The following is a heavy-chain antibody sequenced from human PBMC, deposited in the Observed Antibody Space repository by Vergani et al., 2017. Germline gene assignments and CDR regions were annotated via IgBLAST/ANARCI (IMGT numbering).Heavy chain of an antibody. J-gene: IGHJ3*02. D-gene: IGHD1-26*01. Sequence: QVQLQESGPGLVKPSETLSLTCTVSGGSISSYYWTWIRQPPGKGLEWIGNIYYTGSTNYNPSLQSRVTISVDTSKNQFSLKLSSVTAADTAVYYCARGRGGSYRPGAFDIWGQGTMVTVSS. CDR1: GGSISSYY. V-gene: IGHV4-59*01. CDR3: ARGRGGSYRPGAFDI. CDR2: IYYTGST.